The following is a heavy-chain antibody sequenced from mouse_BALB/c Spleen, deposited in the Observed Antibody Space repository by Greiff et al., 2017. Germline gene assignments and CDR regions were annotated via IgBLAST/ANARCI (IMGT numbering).Heavy chain of an antibody. D-gene: IGHD2-14*01. CDR1: GYTFTSYW. CDR3: ARSLYYRYDGDYFDY. CDR2: IDPSDSET. V-gene: IGHV1-69*02. Sequence: QVQLQQPGAELVKPGAPVKLSCKASGYTFTSYWMNWVKQRPGRGLEWIGRIDPSDSETHYNQKFKDKATLTVDKSSSTAYIQLSSLTSEDSAVYYCARSLYYRYDGDYFDYWGQGTTRTVSS. J-gene: IGHJ2*01.